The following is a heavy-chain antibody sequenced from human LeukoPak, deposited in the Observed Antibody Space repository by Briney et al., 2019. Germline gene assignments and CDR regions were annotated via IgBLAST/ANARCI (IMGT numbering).Heavy chain of an antibody. CDR2: IYYSGST. CDR3: ARVNYNDSRAIDY. V-gene: IGHV4-59*01. J-gene: IGHJ4*02. D-gene: IGHD3-22*01. CDR1: GGSISSYY. Sequence: PSETLSLTCTVSGGSISSYYWGWIRQPPGKGLGWIGYIYYSGSTNYNPSLKSRVTISVDTSKNQFSLKLSTVTAADTAVYYCARVNYNDSRAIDYWGQGTLVTVSS.